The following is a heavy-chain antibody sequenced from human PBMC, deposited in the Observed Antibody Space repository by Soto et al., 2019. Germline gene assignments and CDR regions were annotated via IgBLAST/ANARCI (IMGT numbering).Heavy chain of an antibody. CDR1: GYSFTREW. CDR3: ARQLLGFCSTTICLNYYYYGMDV. Sequence: GESLKISCKGSGYSFTREWIGWVRQMPGKGLEWMGIIYPGDSETRYSPSFQGQVTISADKSTSTAYLQWSSLKASDTAMYYCARQLLGFCSTTICLNYYYYGMDVWGQGTTVTV. J-gene: IGHJ6*02. D-gene: IGHD2-2*01. CDR2: IYPGDSET. V-gene: IGHV5-51*01.